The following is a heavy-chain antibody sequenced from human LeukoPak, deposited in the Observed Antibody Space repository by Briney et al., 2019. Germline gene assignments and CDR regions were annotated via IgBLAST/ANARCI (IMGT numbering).Heavy chain of an antibody. CDR3: ARHTIRGYDVSTFDY. V-gene: IGHV4-39*01. CDR2: IYYSGST. D-gene: IGHD5-12*01. Sequence: SETLSLTCTVSGGSISSSSYYWGWIRQPPGKGLEWIGSIYYSGSTYYNPSLKSRVTIPVDTSKNQLSLKLSSVTAADTAVYYCARHTIRGYDVSTFDYWGQGTLVTVSS. J-gene: IGHJ4*02. CDR1: GGSISSSSYY.